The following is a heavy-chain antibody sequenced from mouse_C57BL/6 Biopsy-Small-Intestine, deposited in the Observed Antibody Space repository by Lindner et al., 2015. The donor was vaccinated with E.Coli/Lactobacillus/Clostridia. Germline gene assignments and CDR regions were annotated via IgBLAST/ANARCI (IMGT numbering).Heavy chain of an antibody. V-gene: IGHV14-4*01. CDR1: GFNIKDDY. CDR2: IDPENGDT. D-gene: IGHD2-4*01. Sequence: VQLQESGAELVRPGASVKLSCTASGFNIKDDYMHWVKQRPEQGLEWIGWIDPENGDTEYASKFQGKATITADTSSNTAYLQLSSLTSEDTAVYYCTTLYDYDVSFAYWGQGTLVTVSA. J-gene: IGHJ3*01. CDR3: TTLYDYDVSFAY.